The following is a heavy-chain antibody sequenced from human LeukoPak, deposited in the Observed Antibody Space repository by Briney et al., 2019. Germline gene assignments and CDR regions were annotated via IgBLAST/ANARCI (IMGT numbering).Heavy chain of an antibody. CDR3: ARVPKALAKRVFTFGGDNWFDP. CDR2: MNPNSGGT. D-gene: IGHD3-16*01. V-gene: IGHV1-2*06. CDR1: GYTFTGYY. Sequence: ASVKVSCKASGYTFTGYYMHWVRQAPGQGLEWMGRMNPNSGGTNYAQKFQGRVTMTRDTSISRAYMELIRLRSDDTAVYYCARVPKALAKRVFTFGGDNWFDPWGQGTLVTVSS. J-gene: IGHJ5*02.